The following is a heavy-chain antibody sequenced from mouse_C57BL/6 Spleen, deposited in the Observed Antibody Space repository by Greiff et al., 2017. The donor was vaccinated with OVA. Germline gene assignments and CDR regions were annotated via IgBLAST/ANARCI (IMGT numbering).Heavy chain of an antibody. CDR2: INPNNGGT. CDR1: GYTFTDYY. Sequence: EVQLQQSGPELVKPGASVKISCKASGYTFTDYYMNWVKQSHGKSLEWIGDINPNNGGTSYNQKFKGKATLTVDKSSSPAYMELRSLTSEDSAVYYCARERGTSFDYWGQGTTLTVSS. CDR3: ARERGTSFDY. J-gene: IGHJ2*01. V-gene: IGHV1-26*01. D-gene: IGHD3-3*01.